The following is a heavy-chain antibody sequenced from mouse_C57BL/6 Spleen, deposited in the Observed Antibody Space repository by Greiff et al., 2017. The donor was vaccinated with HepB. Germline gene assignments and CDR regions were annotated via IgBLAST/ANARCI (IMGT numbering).Heavy chain of an antibody. CDR2: IYPGDGDT. CDR1: GYAFSSSW. Sequence: VQLQESGPELVKPGASVKISCKASGYAFSSSWMNWVKQRPGKGLEWIGRIYPGDGDTNYNGKFKGKATLTADKSSSTAYMQLSSLTSEDSAVYFCAREGYYSNCAMDYWGQGTSVTVSS. CDR3: AREGYYSNCAMDY. D-gene: IGHD2-5*01. V-gene: IGHV1-82*01. J-gene: IGHJ4*01.